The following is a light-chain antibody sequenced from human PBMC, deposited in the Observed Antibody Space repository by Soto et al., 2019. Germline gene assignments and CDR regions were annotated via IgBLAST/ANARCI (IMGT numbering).Light chain of an antibody. J-gene: IGKJ4*01. V-gene: IGKV4-1*01. CDR2: WAS. CDR1: LCLVYSSNNKNY. CDR3: QQYYSDPLT. Sequence: DIVMTHSPDSLAVSLGERATVKYKSSLCLVYSSNNKNYLVWYQQTTGQTPKVLIYWASTRESGVPDRFSGSGSGTDFTLTISSLQAEDVAVYYCQQYYSDPLTFGGGTKVDIK.